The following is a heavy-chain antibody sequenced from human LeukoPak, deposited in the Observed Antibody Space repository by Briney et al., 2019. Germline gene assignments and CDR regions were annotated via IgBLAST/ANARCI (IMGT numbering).Heavy chain of an antibody. J-gene: IGHJ5*02. CDR2: IYSGGST. CDR1: GFTVSSNY. D-gene: IGHD6-19*01. V-gene: IGHV3-53*01. CDR3: ARPIASSGWYRPGAWSDP. Sequence: PGGSLRLSCAASGFTVSSNYMSWVRQAPGKGLEWVSVIYSGGSTYYADSVKGRFTISRDNSKNTLYLQMNSLRAEDTAVYYCARPIASSGWYRPGAWSDPWGQGTLVTVSS.